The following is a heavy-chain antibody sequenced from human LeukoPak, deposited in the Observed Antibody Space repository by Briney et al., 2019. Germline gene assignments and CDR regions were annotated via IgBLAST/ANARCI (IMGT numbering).Heavy chain of an antibody. CDR3: AKVGKSDRNNFFTTKEKQLDY. CDR2: INSDGSST. CDR1: GSTFSSYW. D-gene: IGHD1/OR15-1a*01. J-gene: IGHJ4*02. V-gene: IGHV3-74*01. Sequence: GGSLRLSCAASGSTFSSYWMHWVRQAPGKGLVWVSRINSDGSSTSYADSVKGRFTISRDNAKNTLYLQMNSLRTEDTAVYYCAKVGKSDRNNFFTTKEKQLDYWGQGTLLTVSS.